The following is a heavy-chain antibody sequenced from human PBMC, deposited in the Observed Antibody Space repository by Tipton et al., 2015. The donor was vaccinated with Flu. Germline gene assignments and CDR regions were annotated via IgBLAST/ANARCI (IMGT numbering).Heavy chain of an antibody. D-gene: IGHD2-15*01. CDR3: ASLYCSGGSCYEYFQH. J-gene: IGHJ1*01. Sequence: SLRLSCAASGFTFSDYYMSWICQAPGKGLEWVSYISSSGSTIYYADSVKGRFTISRDNAKNSLYLQMNSLRAEDTAVYYCASLYCSGGSCYEYFQHWGQGTLVTVSS. V-gene: IGHV3-11*04. CDR1: GFTFSDYY. CDR2: ISSSGSTI.